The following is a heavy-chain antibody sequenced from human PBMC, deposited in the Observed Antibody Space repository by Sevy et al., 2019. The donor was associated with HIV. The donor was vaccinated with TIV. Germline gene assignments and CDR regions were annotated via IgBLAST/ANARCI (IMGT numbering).Heavy chain of an antibody. CDR1: GGSISSGGYS. D-gene: IGHD2-8*01. V-gene: IGHV4-30-2*01. Sequence: SETLSLTCAVSGGSISSGGYSWSWIRQPPGKGLEWIGYMYHSWSTYYHPSLKSRVTISVDRSKNQFSLRLTAVTAADTAVYYCARGDPSNAFDYWGQGTLVTVSS. CDR3: ARGDPSNAFDY. J-gene: IGHJ4*02. CDR2: MYHSWST.